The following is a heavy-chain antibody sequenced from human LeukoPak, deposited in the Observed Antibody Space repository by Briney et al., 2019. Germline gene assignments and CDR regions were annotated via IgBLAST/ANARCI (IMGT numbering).Heavy chain of an antibody. J-gene: IGHJ4*02. CDR2: ISSTSAYT. D-gene: IGHD1-26*01. CDR3: ASGAQSDY. V-gene: IGHV3-11*03. Sequence: GGSLRLSCTASGFTFGDYAMTWIRQAPGEGLEWLSFISSTSAYTNYADSVRGRFTISRDNAKSSLYLQMNSLRAEDTAVYYCASGAQSDYWGQGTLVTVSS. CDR1: GFTFGDYA.